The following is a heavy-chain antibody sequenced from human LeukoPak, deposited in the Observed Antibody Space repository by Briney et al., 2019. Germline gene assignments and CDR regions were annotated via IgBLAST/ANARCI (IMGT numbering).Heavy chain of an antibody. Sequence: ASVKVSCKASGGTFISYAISWVRQAPGQGLEWMGRIIPMLGTANYPQKFQGRVTISADKSTSTAYMELSSLRSEDTAVYYCADNGYCSGGSCSGAHFDYWGQGTLVTVSS. CDR3: ADNGYCSGGSCSGAHFDY. D-gene: IGHD2-15*01. CDR2: IIPMLGTA. CDR1: GGTFISYA. J-gene: IGHJ4*02. V-gene: IGHV1-69*04.